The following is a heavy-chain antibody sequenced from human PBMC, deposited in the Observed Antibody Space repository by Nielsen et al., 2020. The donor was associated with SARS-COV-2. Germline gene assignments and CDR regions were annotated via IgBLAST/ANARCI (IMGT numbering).Heavy chain of an antibody. CDR3: ARGLIAAAGNWFDP. CDR2: INWNGGST. J-gene: IGHJ5*02. CDR1: GFTFDDYG. V-gene: IGHV3-20*01. Sequence: GESLKISCAASGFTFDDYGMSWVRQAPGKGLEWVSGINWNGGSTGYADSVKGRFTISRDNAKNSLYLQMNSLRAEDTALYLCARGLIAAAGNWFDPWGQGTLVTVSS. D-gene: IGHD6-13*01.